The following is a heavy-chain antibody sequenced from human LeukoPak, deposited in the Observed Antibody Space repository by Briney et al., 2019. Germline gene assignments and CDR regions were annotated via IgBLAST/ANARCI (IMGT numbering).Heavy chain of an antibody. Sequence: SETLSLTCTVPGGSISSYYWSWIRQPPGKGLEWIGHIYYSGSANYSPSLKSRVTISVDTSKNQFSLKLSSVTAADTAVYYCAREELDYGSGSYRGFDYWGQGTLVTVSS. CDR3: AREELDYGSGSYRGFDY. V-gene: IGHV4-59*01. CDR2: IYYSGSA. D-gene: IGHD3-10*01. J-gene: IGHJ4*02. CDR1: GGSISSYY.